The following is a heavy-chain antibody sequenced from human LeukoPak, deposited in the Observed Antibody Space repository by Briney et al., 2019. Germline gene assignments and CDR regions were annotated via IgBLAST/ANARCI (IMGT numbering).Heavy chain of an antibody. CDR3: ARDRGSYRNYFDY. J-gene: IGHJ4*02. D-gene: IGHD1-26*01. V-gene: IGHV4-61*02. Sequence: SETLSLTCTVSGGSISSGSYYWSWIRQPAGKGLEWIGRIYTSGSTNYNPSLKSRVTISVDTSKNQFSLKLSSVTAADTAVYYCARDRGSYRNYFDYWGQGTLVTVSS. CDR2: IYTSGST. CDR1: GGSISSGSYY.